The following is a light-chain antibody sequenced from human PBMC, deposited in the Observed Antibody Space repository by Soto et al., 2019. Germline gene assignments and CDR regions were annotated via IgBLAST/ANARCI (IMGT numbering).Light chain of an antibody. V-gene: IGKV3-20*01. J-gene: IGKJ1*01. Sequence: EIVLTQSPGTLTLSPGESAALSCRASQTISNNYLVWYRQKPGQAPRLLIYAVSSRAAGIPDRFSGSGSGTDFALTIASLEPEGSAVYYCQQHSNSPCTFGQGTRVEI. CDR3: QQHSNSPCT. CDR1: QTISNNY. CDR2: AVS.